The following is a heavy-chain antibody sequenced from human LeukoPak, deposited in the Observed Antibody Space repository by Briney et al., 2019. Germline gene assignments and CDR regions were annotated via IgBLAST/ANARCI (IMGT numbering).Heavy chain of an antibody. V-gene: IGHV3-33*01. CDR2: IWYDGSNK. CDR1: GFTFSSYG. CDR3: ARDLFGSYYFDY. J-gene: IGHJ4*02. Sequence: GRSLRLSCAASGFTFSSYGMHWVRQAPGKGLEWVAVIWYDGSNKYYADSVKGHFTISRDNSKNTLSLQMNSLRAEDTAVYYCARDLFGSYYFDYWGQGTLVTVSS. D-gene: IGHD3-10*01.